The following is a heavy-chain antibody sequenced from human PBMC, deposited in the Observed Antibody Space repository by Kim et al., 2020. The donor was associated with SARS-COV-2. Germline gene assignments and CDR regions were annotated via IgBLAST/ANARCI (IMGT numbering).Heavy chain of an antibody. CDR2: INSDGSST. CDR1: GLTFSSYW. CDR3: AGESAAGAGVFDI. Sequence: GGSLRLSCAASGLTFSSYWMHWVRQPPGKGLVWVSRINSDGSSTSYADSVKGRFTISRDNAKNTLYLQMNSLRAEDTAVYYCAGESAAGAGVFDIWGQGTMVTVSS. D-gene: IGHD2-8*01. V-gene: IGHV3-74*01. J-gene: IGHJ3*02.